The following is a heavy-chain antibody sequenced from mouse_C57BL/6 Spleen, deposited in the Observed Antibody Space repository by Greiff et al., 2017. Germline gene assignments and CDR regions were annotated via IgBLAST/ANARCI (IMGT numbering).Heavy chain of an antibody. CDR1: GYSFTGYY. CDR2: INPSTGGT. V-gene: IGHV1-42*01. Sequence: VQLKQSGPELVKPGASVKISCKASGYSFTGYYMNWVKQSPEKSLEWIGEINPSTGGTTYNQKFKAKATLTVDKSSSTAYMQLKSLTSEDSAVYYCASLFRAYWGQGTLVTVSA. D-gene: IGHD1-1*01. CDR3: ASLFRAY. J-gene: IGHJ3*01.